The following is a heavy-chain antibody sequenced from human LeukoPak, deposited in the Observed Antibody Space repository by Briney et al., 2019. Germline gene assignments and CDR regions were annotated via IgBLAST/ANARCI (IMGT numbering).Heavy chain of an antibody. Sequence: ASVKVSCKASGYTFTSYDIDWVRQATGQGLEWMGWMNPNSGNTSYAQKFQGRVTMTRDTSTSTVYMELSSLRSEDTAVYYCAREGYCTNGVCSRGNWFDPWGQGTLVTVSS. J-gene: IGHJ5*02. CDR1: GYTFTSYD. CDR2: MNPNSGNT. D-gene: IGHD2-8*01. CDR3: AREGYCTNGVCSRGNWFDP. V-gene: IGHV1-8*02.